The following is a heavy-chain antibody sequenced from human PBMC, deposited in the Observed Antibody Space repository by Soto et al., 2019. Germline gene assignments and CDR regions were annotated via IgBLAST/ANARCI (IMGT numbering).Heavy chain of an antibody. Sequence: QVHLQESGPGLVAPSGTLSLTCTLSGGSVRAPDWWNWVRQSPDKGLEWIAEVHISGHSNYNPSLRSRVSVLITSSKNQFYLNLNSVTAADTAIYYCARVRQGCSANNCYFDPWGQGTQVTISS. CDR2: VHISGHS. CDR3: ARVRQGCSANNCYFDP. D-gene: IGHD1-1*01. J-gene: IGHJ5*01. V-gene: IGHV4-4*02. CDR1: GGSVRAPDW.